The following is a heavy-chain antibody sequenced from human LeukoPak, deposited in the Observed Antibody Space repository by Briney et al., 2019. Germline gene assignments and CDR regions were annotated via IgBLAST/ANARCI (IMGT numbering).Heavy chain of an antibody. J-gene: IGHJ4*02. V-gene: IGHV3-64*01. CDR3: ARVSRDGYNFDY. D-gene: IGHD5-24*01. CDR2: ISSNGGST. Sequence: HTGGSLRLSCAASGFTFSSYAMHWVRQAPGKGLEYVSAISSNGGSTYYANSVKGRFTISRDNSKNTLYLQMGSLRAEDMAVYYCARVSRDGYNFDYWGQGTLVTVSS. CDR1: GFTFSSYA.